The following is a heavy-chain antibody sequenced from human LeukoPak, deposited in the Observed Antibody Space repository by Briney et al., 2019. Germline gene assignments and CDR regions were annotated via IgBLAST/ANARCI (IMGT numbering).Heavy chain of an antibody. D-gene: IGHD3-16*01. J-gene: IGHJ4*02. CDR1: GFTVSDNY. V-gene: IGHV3-66*01. CDR3: ARTAVLFGVDY. CDR2: IYSDGST. Sequence: PGGSLRLSCAASGFTVSDNYMSWVRQAPGKGLEWVSVIYSDGSTYYADSVKGRFTISRDNSKNTVYLQMNSLRAEDTAVYYCARTAVLFGVDYWGQGTLVTVSS.